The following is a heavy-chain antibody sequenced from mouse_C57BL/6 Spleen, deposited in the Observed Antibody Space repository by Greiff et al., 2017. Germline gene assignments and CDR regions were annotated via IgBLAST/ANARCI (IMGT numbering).Heavy chain of an antibody. CDR1: GFSLTSYA. V-gene: IGHV2-9-1*01. J-gene: IGHJ1*03. CDR2: IWTGGGT. D-gene: IGHD1-1*01. Sequence: VKLMESGPGLVAPSQSLSITCTVSGFSLTSYAISWVRQPPGKGLEWLGVIWTGGGTNYNSALKSRLSISKDNSKSQVFLKMNSLQTDDTARYYCARNGGSSYSWYFDGWGTGTTVTVSS. CDR3: ARNGGSSYSWYFDG.